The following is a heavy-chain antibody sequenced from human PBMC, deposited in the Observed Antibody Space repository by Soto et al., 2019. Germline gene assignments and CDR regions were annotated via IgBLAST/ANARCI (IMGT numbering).Heavy chain of an antibody. CDR3: ARGYSFGWFDP. CDR2: IWYDGSNK. CDR1: GFTFSSYG. D-gene: IGHD5-18*01. Sequence: QVQLVESGGGVVQPGRCLRLSCAASGFTFSSYGMHWVRQAPGKGLEWVAVIWYDGSNKYYADSVKGRFTISRDNSKNTLYLQMNSLRAEDTAVYYCARGYSFGWFDPWGQGTLVTVSS. V-gene: IGHV3-33*01. J-gene: IGHJ5*02.